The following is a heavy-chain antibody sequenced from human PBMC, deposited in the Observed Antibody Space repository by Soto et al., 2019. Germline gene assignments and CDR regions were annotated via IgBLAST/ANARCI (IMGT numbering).Heavy chain of an antibody. J-gene: IGHJ5*01. CDR2: IYATGTT. D-gene: IGHD3-10*01. CDR1: GASISRFY. Sequence: ASGTLSLTCTVSGASISRFYWSWIRKSAGKGLEWIGRIYATGTTDYNPSLKSRVMMSVDTSKKQFSLKFRSVTAADTAVYYCVRDAIKTLRGCFDSWGQG. CDR3: VRDAIKTLRGCFDS. V-gene: IGHV4-4*07.